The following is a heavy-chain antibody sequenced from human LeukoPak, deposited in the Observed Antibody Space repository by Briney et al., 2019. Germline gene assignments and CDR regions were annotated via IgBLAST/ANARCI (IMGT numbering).Heavy chain of an antibody. CDR2: ISSNSSNI. CDR1: GFTFDDYA. D-gene: IGHD6-13*01. CDR3: AKGGAAADNYWYFEL. J-gene: IGHJ2*01. Sequence: TGRSLRLSCSASGFTFDDYAMHRVRQAPGKGLEWVSGISSNSSNITYGDSVKGRFTISRDNAKNSLYLQMNSLRAEDTALYYCAKGGAAADNYWYFELWGRGTVVTVSS. V-gene: IGHV3-9*01.